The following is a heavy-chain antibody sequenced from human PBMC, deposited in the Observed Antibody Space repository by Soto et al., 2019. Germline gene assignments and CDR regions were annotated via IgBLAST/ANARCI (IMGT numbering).Heavy chain of an antibody. V-gene: IGHV4-59*01. CDR1: GASFSSYY. CDR2: IFYSGST. J-gene: IGHJ4*02. Sequence: SETLSLTCTVSGASFSSYYWSWFRQPPGRGLEWIGYIFYSGSTNYSPSLKSRVTMSVDTSKNQFSLKLSSVTAADTAVYYCARQTDCTVVTHCHFDYWGQGTRVTVSS. CDR3: ARQTDCTVVTHCHFDY. D-gene: IGHD2-21*02.